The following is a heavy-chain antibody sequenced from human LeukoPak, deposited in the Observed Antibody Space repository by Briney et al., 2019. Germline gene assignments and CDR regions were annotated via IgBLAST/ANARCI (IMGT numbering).Heavy chain of an antibody. J-gene: IGHJ4*02. Sequence: GGSLRLSCAASGFTFSTYWMHWVRQVPGKGLVWVSRINSDGSITTYADSVKGRFTISRDNSKNSLYVQMNSLRTEDTALYYCAKAGRSDGDFDYWGQGTLVTVSS. V-gene: IGHV3-74*01. CDR2: INSDGSIT. CDR1: GFTFSTYW. CDR3: AKAGRSDGDFDY. D-gene: IGHD5-24*01.